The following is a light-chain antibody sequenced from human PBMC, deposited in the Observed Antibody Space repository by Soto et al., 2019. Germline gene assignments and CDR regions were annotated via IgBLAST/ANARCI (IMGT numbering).Light chain of an antibody. Sequence: EIVLTQSPVTLSLSPGDRATLSCRASQSVSPYLAWYQHQPGQTPRLLISDVSNRATGIPTRFSGSGSGTDFTITISSLEPEDCSVYYCYQSSNWPLTFGGGTKVEIK. V-gene: IGKV3-11*01. CDR2: DVS. CDR3: YQSSNWPLT. CDR1: QSVSPY. J-gene: IGKJ4*01.